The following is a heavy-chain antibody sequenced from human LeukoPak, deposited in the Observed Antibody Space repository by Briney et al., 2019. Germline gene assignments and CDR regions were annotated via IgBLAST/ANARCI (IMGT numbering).Heavy chain of an antibody. CDR1: GGTFSSYA. CDR2: VSGYNGNT. CDR3: ARVRDGYKIDY. D-gene: IGHD5-24*01. J-gene: IGHJ4*02. V-gene: IGHV1-18*01. Sequence: ASVKVSCKASGGTFSSYAISWVRQAPGQGLEWMGWVSGYNGNTNYAQKFQGRVTMTTDTSTSTVYMELRSLRSDDTAMYYCARVRDGYKIDYWGQGTLVTVSS.